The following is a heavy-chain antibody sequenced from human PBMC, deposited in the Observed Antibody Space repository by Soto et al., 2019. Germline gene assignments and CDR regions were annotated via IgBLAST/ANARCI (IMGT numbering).Heavy chain of an antibody. CDR2: IYWNDDK. CDR1: GFSLGTSGVG. J-gene: IGHJ5*02. Sequence: QITLEESGPTLVKPTQTLTLTCTFSGFSLGTSGVGVGWIRQPPGKPLKRVAFIYWNDDKRDSPSLKNRLNIRKDTPKNQVVLTMTNMDPVDTATYYCARRQRYNWNDGGWFDPWGQGTLVTVSS. V-gene: IGHV2-5*01. CDR3: ARRQRYNWNDGGWFDP. D-gene: IGHD1-1*01.